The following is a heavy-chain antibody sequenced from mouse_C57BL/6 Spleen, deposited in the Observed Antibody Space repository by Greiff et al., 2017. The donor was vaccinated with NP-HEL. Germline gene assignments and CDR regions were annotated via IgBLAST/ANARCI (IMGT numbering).Heavy chain of an antibody. CDR3: ARALNYYGSSYYCDY. Sequence: EVQLQESVAELVRPGASVKLSCTASGFNIKNTYMHWVQQRPEQGLEWIGRIDPANGNTKYAPKFQGKATITADTSSNTAYLQLSSLTSEYTAIYYCARALNYYGSSYYCDYWGQGTTLTVSS. CDR2: IDPANGNT. J-gene: IGHJ2*01. CDR1: GFNIKNTY. V-gene: IGHV14-3*01. D-gene: IGHD1-1*01.